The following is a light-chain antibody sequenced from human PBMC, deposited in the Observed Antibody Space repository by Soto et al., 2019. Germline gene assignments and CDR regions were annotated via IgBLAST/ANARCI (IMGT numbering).Light chain of an antibody. CDR3: QQYNNWPPYT. CDR1: QSVSSF. Sequence: EIVMTQSPATLSVSPGERATLSCRASQSVSSFLAWYQQKPGQAPRLLIYGASTRAPGIPARFSGSGSGTEFTLTISSLQSEDFAVYYCQQYNNWPPYTFGQGTKLENK. J-gene: IGKJ2*01. CDR2: GAS. V-gene: IGKV3-15*01.